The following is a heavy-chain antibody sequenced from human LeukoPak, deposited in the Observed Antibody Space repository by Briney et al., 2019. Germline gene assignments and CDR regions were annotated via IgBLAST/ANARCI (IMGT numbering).Heavy chain of an antibody. D-gene: IGHD2-21*01. CDR3: AKFLPTHIVVANYYFDY. CDR2: ISGSGGST. V-gene: IGHV3-23*01. CDR1: GFTFSSYA. J-gene: IGHJ4*02. Sequence: GGSLRLSCAASGFTFSSYAMSWVRQAPGKGLKWVSAISGSGGSTHYADSVKGRFTICRDNSKNTLYLQMNSLRAEDTAVYNCAKFLPTHIVVANYYFDYWGQGTLVTVSS.